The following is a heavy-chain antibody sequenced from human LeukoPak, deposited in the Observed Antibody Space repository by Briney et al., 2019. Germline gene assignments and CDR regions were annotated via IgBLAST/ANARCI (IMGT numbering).Heavy chain of an antibody. CDR1: GFTVSSNY. J-gene: IGHJ6*03. D-gene: IGHD5-12*01. V-gene: IGHV3-53*01. Sequence: GGSLRLSCAASGFTVSSNYMSWVRQAPGKGLEWVSVIYSGGSTYYADSVKGRFTISRDNSKNTLYPQMNSLRAEDTAVYYCARLGDIVATSYYMDVWGKGTTVTVSS. CDR2: IYSGGST. CDR3: ARLGDIVATSYYMDV.